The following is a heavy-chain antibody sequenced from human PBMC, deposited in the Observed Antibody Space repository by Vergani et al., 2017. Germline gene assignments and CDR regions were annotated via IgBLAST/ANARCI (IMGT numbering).Heavy chain of an antibody. V-gene: IGHV1-69-2*01. CDR1: GYTFTDYY. J-gene: IGHJ1*01. CDR2: VDPEDGET. CDR3: ATGTRYCSSTSCYPGPIQH. D-gene: IGHD2-2*01. Sequence: EVQLVQSGAEVKKPGATVKISCKVSGYTFTDYYMHWVQQAPGKGLEWMGLVDPEDGETIYAVKFQGRVTITADTSTDTAYMELSSLRSEDTAVYYCATGTRYCSSTSCYPGPIQHWGQGTLVTVSS.